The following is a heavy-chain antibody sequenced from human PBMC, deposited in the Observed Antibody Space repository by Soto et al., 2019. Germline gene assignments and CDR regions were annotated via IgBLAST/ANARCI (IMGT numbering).Heavy chain of an antibody. V-gene: IGHV4-59*08. CDR1: GGSISTYY. D-gene: IGHD5-18*01. Sequence: QVQLQESGPGLVKPSETLSLTCTVSGGSISTYYWTWLRQFPGKGLEWIGYIYYSGSAKYNPSLRSRVTISIDTSKQQFSLKRSSVTAADTAVYYCARQEYNYGHRWLDPWGQGTLVTVSS. CDR3: ARQEYNYGHRWLDP. J-gene: IGHJ5*02. CDR2: IYYSGSA.